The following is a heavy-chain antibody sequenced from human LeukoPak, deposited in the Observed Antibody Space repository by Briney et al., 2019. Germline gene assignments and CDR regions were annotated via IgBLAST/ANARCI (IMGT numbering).Heavy chain of an antibody. CDR2: TYYSGST. V-gene: IGHV4-31*03. CDR3: ARFYYYDILTGYYGGDYFDY. CDR1: GGSISSGGYY. D-gene: IGHD3-9*01. J-gene: IGHJ4*02. Sequence: SQTLSLTCTVSGGSISSGGYYWSWIRQHPGKGLEWIGYTYYSGSTYYNPSLKSRVTISVDTSKNQFSLKLSSVTAADTAVYYCARFYYYDILTGYYGGDYFDYWGQGTLVTVSS.